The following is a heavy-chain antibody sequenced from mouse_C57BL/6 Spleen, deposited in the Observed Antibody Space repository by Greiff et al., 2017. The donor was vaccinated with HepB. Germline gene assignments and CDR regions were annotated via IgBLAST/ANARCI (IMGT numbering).Heavy chain of an antibody. CDR2: IDPSDSYT. J-gene: IGHJ1*03. CDR1: GYTFTSYW. Sequence: QVQLQQPGAELVKPGASVKLSCKASGYTFTSYWMQWVNQGPGQGLEWIGEIDPSDSYTNYNQKFKGKATLTVDTSSSTAYMQLSSLTSEDSAVYYCARKGRNSYYGNYDWYFDVWGTGTTVTVSS. CDR3: ARKGRNSYYGNYDWYFDV. D-gene: IGHD2-10*01. V-gene: IGHV1-50*01.